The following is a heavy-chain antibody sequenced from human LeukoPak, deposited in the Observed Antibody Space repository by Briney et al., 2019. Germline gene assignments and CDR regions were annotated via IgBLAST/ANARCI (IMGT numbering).Heavy chain of an antibody. CDR3: ARVGRLGYCSGGSCYAYYYGMDV. CDR1: GFTYHTYW. Sequence: SGGSLRLSCAASGFTYHTYWMSWVRQAPGKGLEWVSVIYSGGSTYYADSVKGRFTISRDNSKNTLYLQMNSLRAEDTAVYYCARVGRLGYCSGGSCYAYYYGMDVWGQGTTVTVSS. CDR2: IYSGGST. V-gene: IGHV3-66*01. J-gene: IGHJ6*02. D-gene: IGHD2-15*01.